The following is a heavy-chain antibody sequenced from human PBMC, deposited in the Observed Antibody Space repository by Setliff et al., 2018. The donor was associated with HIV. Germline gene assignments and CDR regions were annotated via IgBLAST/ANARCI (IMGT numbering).Heavy chain of an antibody. CDR1: GFTVSRFY. Sequence: GSLRLSCAASGFTVSRFYMSWVRQAPGKGLEWVSVIYSDGSSYYADSVRGRFTISRDNYKNTLYLQMNSLSPEDTAVYYCARDSPLSHFDYWGQGILVTVSS. CDR3: ARDSPLSHFDY. J-gene: IGHJ4*02. V-gene: IGHV3-53*01. CDR2: IYSDGSS.